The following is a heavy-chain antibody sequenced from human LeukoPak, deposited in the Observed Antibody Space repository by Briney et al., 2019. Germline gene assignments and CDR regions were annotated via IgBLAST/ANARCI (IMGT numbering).Heavy chain of an antibody. CDR3: AREGRVSGYDFDC. CDR2: INSDGSSI. J-gene: IGHJ4*02. CDR1: GFTFSSYW. D-gene: IGHD5-12*01. Sequence: GGSLRLSCAASGFTFSSYWMHWVRQAPGKGLVWVSRINSDGSSITYADSVKGRFTISRDNAKNTLYLQMNSLRVEDTAVYYCAREGRVSGYDFDCWGRGTLVTVSS. V-gene: IGHV3-74*03.